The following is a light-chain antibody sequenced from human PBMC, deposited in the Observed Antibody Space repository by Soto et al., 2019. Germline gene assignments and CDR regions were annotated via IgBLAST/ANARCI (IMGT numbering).Light chain of an antibody. CDR3: QQYHTYPLT. CDR2: KAS. Sequence: DVQMTQSPSTLSASVGERVTITCRTSQSVTSWLAWYQQKPGKAPKLLIYKASTLESGVPLRFTGSGSGAEFTLTISSLQPDDSATDFCQQYHTYPLTFGGGTKVEIK. J-gene: IGKJ4*01. V-gene: IGKV1-5*03. CDR1: QSVTSW.